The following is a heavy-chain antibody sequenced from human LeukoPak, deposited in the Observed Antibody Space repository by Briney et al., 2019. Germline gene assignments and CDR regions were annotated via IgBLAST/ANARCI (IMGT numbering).Heavy chain of an antibody. D-gene: IGHD1-14*01. CDR1: GFTVSSNY. CDR3: ARERTGYYMAV. V-gene: IGHV3-53*05. CDR2: IYSGGST. Sequence: PGGSLRLSCAASGFTVSSNYMSWVRQAPGKGLEWVSVIYSGGSTYYADSEKGRFTISRDDSKNTLYLQMNSLRAEDTAVYYCARERTGYYMAVWGKGTTVTISS. J-gene: IGHJ6*03.